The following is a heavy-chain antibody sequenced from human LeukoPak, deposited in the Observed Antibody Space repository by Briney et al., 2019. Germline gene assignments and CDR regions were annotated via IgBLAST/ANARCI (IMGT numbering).Heavy chain of an antibody. D-gene: IGHD6-19*01. Sequence: PSETLSLTCTVSGGSITSSNYYWGWIRQPPGKGLEWIGTIFYSGSTYYNPSLKSRVTISVDTSKNQFSLKLSSVTAADTAVYYCARHERYSSVRPGYCFDIWGQGTMVTVSS. J-gene: IGHJ3*02. CDR3: ARHERYSSVRPGYCFDI. CDR1: GGSITSSNYY. CDR2: IFYSGST. V-gene: IGHV4-39*01.